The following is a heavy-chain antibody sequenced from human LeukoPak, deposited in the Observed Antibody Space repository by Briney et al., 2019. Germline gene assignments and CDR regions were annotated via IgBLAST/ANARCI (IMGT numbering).Heavy chain of an antibody. CDR2: INHSGST. J-gene: IGHJ6*03. Sequence: SETLSPTCAVYGGSFSGYYWSWIRQPPGKGLEWIGEINHSGSTNYNPSLKSRVTISVDTSKNQFSLKLSSVTAADTAVYYCASFYCSGGSCYQYYYYYMDVWGKGTTVTISS. CDR3: ASFYCSGGSCYQYYYYYMDV. V-gene: IGHV4-34*01. D-gene: IGHD2-15*01. CDR1: GGSFSGYY.